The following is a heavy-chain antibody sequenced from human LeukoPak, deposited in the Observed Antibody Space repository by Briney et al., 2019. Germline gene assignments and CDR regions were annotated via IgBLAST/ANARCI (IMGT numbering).Heavy chain of an antibody. Sequence: SETLSLTCTVSGGPISSYYWSWIRQPPGKGLEWIGGINHSGSTNYNPSLKSRVTISVDTSKNQFSLKLSSVTAADTAVYYCARGANEIQLLLWFGELYYFDYWGQGTLVTVSS. CDR3: ARGANEIQLLLWFGELYYFDY. V-gene: IGHV4-34*01. CDR2: INHSGST. CDR1: GGPISSYY. J-gene: IGHJ4*02. D-gene: IGHD3-10*01.